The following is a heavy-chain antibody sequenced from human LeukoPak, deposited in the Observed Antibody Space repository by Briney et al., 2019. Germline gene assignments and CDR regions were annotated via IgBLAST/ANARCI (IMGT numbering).Heavy chain of an antibody. V-gene: IGHV4-61*02. Sequence: TSQTLSLTCTVSGGSISSGSYYWSWIRQPAGKGLEWIGRIYTSGSTNYNPSLKSRVTISVDTSKNQFSLKLSSVTAADTAVYYCARTIRKFFWSGYSVPTSLGLGEFDYWGQGTLVTVSS. CDR3: ARTIRKFFWSGYSVPTSLGLGEFDY. CDR2: IYTSGST. D-gene: IGHD3-3*01. J-gene: IGHJ4*02. CDR1: GGSISSGSYY.